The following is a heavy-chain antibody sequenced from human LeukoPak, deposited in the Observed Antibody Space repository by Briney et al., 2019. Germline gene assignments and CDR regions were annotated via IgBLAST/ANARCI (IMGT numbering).Heavy chain of an antibody. J-gene: IGHJ4*02. CDR1: GFTLSSYW. CDR3: VEGGAARFDY. Sequence: GGSLRLSCAASGFTLSSYWMHWVRQAPGKGLVWVSRINSDGSSTNYADSVKGRFTISRGNAKNTLYLQMNSLRAEDTAVYYCVEGGAARFDYWGQGTLVAASS. CDR2: INSDGSST. D-gene: IGHD5-18*01. V-gene: IGHV3-74*01.